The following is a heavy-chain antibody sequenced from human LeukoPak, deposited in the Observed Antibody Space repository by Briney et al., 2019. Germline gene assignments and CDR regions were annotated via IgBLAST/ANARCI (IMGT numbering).Heavy chain of an antibody. CDR3: AIRYGSGSYSADY. V-gene: IGHV3-23*01. Sequence: PGGSLRLSCAASGFTFSSYAMSWVRQAPGKGLEWVSAISGSGGSTYYADSVKGRFTISRDNSKNTLYLQMNSLRAEDTAVYYCAIRYGSGSYSADYWGQGTLVTVSS. D-gene: IGHD3-10*01. CDR1: GFTFSSYA. CDR2: ISGSGGST. J-gene: IGHJ4*02.